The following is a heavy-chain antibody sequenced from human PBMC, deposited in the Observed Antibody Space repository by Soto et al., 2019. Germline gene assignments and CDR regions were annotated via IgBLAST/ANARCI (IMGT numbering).Heavy chain of an antibody. CDR1: GGTFSSYA. CDR2: IIPIFGTA. V-gene: IGHV1-69*01. CDR3: ARCAQDLGAIVVVPAANTNYYYYYGMDL. D-gene: IGHD2-2*01. Sequence: QVQLVQSGAEVKKPGSSVKVSCKASGGTFSSYAISWVRQAPGQGLEWMGGIIPIFGTANYAQKFQGRVTITADESTSTAFMELSSLRSEDTAVYYCARCAQDLGAIVVVPAANTNYYYYYGMDLWGQGTTVTVSS. J-gene: IGHJ6*02.